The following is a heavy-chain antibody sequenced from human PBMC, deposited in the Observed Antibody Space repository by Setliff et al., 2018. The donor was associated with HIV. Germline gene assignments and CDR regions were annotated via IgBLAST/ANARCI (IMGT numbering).Heavy chain of an antibody. D-gene: IGHD3-10*01. CDR2: IYTSGST. J-gene: IGHJ6*03. CDR1: GGSISSGSYY. Sequence: SETLSLTCTVSGGSISSGSYYWSWIRQPAGKGLEWIGRIYTSGSTNYNPSLKSRVTMSVDTSKNQFSLKLSSVTAADTAVYYCARVAMVRGVIPPDFDYYYYYMDVWGKGTTVTVSS. CDR3: ARVAMVRGVIPPDFDYYYYYMDV. V-gene: IGHV4-61*02.